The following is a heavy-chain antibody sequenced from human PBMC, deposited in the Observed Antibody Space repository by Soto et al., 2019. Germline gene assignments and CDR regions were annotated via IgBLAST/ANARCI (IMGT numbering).Heavy chain of an antibody. CDR3: ARDGSKWLKYGYFDL. CDR2: ISESSSHI. D-gene: IGHD5-12*01. CDR1: GFTFSTYC. J-gene: IGHJ2*01. V-gene: IGHV3-21*01. Sequence: EVQLVESGGGLVKPGGSLRLSCAASGFTFSTYCMNWVRQAPGRGLEWVSYISESSSHIYYGDSVRGRFIISRDNGKNSVNLQMNSLRAEDTAVYYCARDGSKWLKYGYFDLWGRGTLVTVSS.